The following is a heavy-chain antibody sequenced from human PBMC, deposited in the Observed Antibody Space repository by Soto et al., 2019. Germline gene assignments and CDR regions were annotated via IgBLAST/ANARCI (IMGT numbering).Heavy chain of an antibody. D-gene: IGHD2-21*01. Sequence: WIRQPPGKGLEWIAYIYYSGSTNYNPSPKSRVTISVDTSKNQFSLKLSSVTAADTAVYYCARGDVCLTSGDYYYGMSVPGQRSTVTVSS. V-gene: IGHV4-59*01. J-gene: IGHJ6*02. CDR2: IYYSGST. CDR3: ARGDVCLTSGDYYYGMSV.